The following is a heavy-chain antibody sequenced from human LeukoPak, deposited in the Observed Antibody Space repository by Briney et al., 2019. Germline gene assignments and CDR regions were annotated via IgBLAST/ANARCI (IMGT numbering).Heavy chain of an antibody. CDR2: IRSKRNNYAT. D-gene: IGHD4-11*01. CDR1: GFTLSGSV. Sequence: GGSLKLSCAGSGFTLSGSVIHWVRQAAGKGLEWVGRIRSKRNNYATAYAASVKGRFTISRDDSKNTVYLHMDSLKNEDTALYYCSRLEDNSPIEVALDIWGQGTVVTVSS. CDR3: SRLEDNSPIEVALDI. J-gene: IGHJ3*02. V-gene: IGHV3-73*01.